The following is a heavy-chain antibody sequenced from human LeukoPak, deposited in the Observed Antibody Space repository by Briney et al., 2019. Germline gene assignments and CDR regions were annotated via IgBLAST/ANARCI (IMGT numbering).Heavy chain of an antibody. J-gene: IGHJ4*02. V-gene: IGHV4-59*08. D-gene: IGHD3-10*01. CDR3: ARHLDYYGSGTYEF. CDR1: GGSISSYH. CDR2: ISYSGGT. Sequence: SETLSLTCTVSGGSISSYHWSWIRQPPGKGLEWIGYISYSGGTNYNPSLKSRVTISVDTSKNQSPLRLSSVTAADTAVYYCARHLDYYGSGTYEFWGQGTLVTVSS.